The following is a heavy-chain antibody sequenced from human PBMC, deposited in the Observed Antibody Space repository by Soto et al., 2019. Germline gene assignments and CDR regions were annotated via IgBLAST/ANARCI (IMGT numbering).Heavy chain of an antibody. CDR1: GYTFTSYY. CDR2: INHSGGTT. Sequence: ASVKVSCKASGYTFTSYYMHWVRQAPGQGLEWMGIINHSGGTTSYAQKFESRVTMTRDTSKSTVYMELSSVGYEDTAVYYWTRGSGGSHNWFDPWGQGTPVTVSS. J-gene: IGHJ5*02. D-gene: IGHD2-15*01. CDR3: TRGSGGSHNWFDP. V-gene: IGHV1-46*01.